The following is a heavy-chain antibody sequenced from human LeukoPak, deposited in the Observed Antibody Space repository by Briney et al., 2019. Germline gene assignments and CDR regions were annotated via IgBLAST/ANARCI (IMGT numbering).Heavy chain of an antibody. CDR3: ARGGMVRLGPFDY. CDR2: TYYSGST. D-gene: IGHD4-23*01. V-gene: IGHV4-31*03. CDR1: GGSISSGGYY. Sequence: SQTLSLTCTVSGGSISSGGYYWSWIRQHPGKGLEWIGYTYYSGSTYYNRSLKSRVTISVDTSKNQFSLKLSSVTAADTAVYYCARGGMVRLGPFDYWGQGTLVTVSS. J-gene: IGHJ4*02.